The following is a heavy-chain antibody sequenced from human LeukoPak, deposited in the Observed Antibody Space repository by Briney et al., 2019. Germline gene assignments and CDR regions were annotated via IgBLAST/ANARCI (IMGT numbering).Heavy chain of an antibody. J-gene: IGHJ4*02. CDR2: IYTSGST. CDR3: ARQPPEMATTAFDY. V-gene: IGHV4-4*09. CDR1: GGSISSYY. Sequence: PSETLSLTCTVSGGSISSYYWSWIRQPPGKGLEWIGYIYTSGSTNYNPSLKSRVTISVDTSKNQFSLKLSSVTAADTAVYYCARQPPEMATTAFDYWGQGTLVTVSS. D-gene: IGHD5-24*01.